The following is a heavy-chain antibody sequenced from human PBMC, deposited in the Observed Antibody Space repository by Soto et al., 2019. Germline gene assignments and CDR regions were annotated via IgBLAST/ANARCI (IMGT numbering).Heavy chain of an antibody. CDR2: IKNKANDYAT. CDR3: TRLSEGAYYHYGMNV. J-gene: IGHJ6*02. Sequence: EEQVVESGGGLVQPGGSLKLSCAGSGFTFSDYAIHWVRQASGRGLEWVGRIKNKANDYATASAASLRGRFTVSRDDSTNTAYLHMNSLETDDTAIYYCTRLSEGAYYHYGMNVWGQRTTVTVSS. D-gene: IGHD1-26*01. CDR1: GFTFSDYA. V-gene: IGHV3-73*01.